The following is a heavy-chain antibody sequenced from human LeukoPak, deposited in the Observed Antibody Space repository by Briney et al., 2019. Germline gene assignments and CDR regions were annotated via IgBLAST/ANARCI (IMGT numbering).Heavy chain of an antibody. J-gene: IGHJ4*02. CDR3: ARQQDCSSTSCPFSFDY. CDR2: IYPGDSDT. D-gene: IGHD2-2*01. Sequence: GESLKISCKGSGYRFTDYWIAWVRQMPGKGLEWMGIIYPGDSDTRYSPSFQGQVTISADKSISTAYLQWSSLKASDTAMYYCARQQDCSSTSCPFSFDYWGQGTLVTVSS. CDR1: GYRFTDYW. V-gene: IGHV5-51*01.